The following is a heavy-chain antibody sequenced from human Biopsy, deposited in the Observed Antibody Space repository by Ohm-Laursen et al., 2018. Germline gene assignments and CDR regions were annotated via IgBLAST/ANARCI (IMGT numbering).Heavy chain of an antibody. CDR1: GYTFAGYY. Sequence: GASVKVSCKASGYTFAGYYLHWVRQAPGHDLEWMRWINPNSGNANYAQSFQGRLTVTRDTSISTAYMELTSLTFDDTAIYYCARVPAYPSIDGYYGLDLWGQGTTVIVSS. J-gene: IGHJ6*02. D-gene: IGHD3-9*01. CDR3: ARVPAYPSIDGYYGLDL. CDR2: INPNSGNA. V-gene: IGHV1-2*02.